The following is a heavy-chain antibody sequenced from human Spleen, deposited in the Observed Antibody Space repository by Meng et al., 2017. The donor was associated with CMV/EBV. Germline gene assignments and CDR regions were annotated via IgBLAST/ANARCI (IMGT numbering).Heavy chain of an antibody. V-gene: IGHV3-21*04. J-gene: IGHJ5*01. CDR2: ISSSSNYI. Sequence: GESLKISCVASGFTFTTYSMNWVRQAPGKGLEWVSSISSSSNYIYYADSVKGRFTISRDNSKRTMYLQMDSLRAEDTALYYCAKGPQAIQINWFDSWGQGTLVTVSS. CDR1: GFTFTTYS. CDR3: AKGPQAIQINWFDS.